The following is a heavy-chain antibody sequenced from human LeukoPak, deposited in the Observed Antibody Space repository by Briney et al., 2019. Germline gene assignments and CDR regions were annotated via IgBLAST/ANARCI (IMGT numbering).Heavy chain of an antibody. V-gene: IGHV3-7*01. CDR2: IRQDGSEK. Sequence: GGSLRLSCAASGFTFSTYWMSWVRQAPGKGLEWVATIRQDGSEKHYVDSVKGRFSISRDNAKNSLYLQMNSLTVEDTAVYYCVRGCGRASCPYFFDSWGQGTLVTVSS. CDR3: VRGCGRASCPYFFDS. J-gene: IGHJ4*02. CDR1: GFTFSTYW. D-gene: IGHD2-2*01.